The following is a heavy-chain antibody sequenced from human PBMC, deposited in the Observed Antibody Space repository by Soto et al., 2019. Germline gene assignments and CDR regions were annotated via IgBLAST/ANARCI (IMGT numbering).Heavy chain of an antibody. CDR3: AKARDSSGDRPFDY. D-gene: IGHD3-22*01. J-gene: IGHJ4*02. CDR1: GFPFSIYG. CDR2: ISYDGSNK. V-gene: IGHV3-30*18. Sequence: GGSLRLSCAASGFPFSIYGMHLVRQSPGKGLEWVAVISYDGSNKYYADSVKGRFTISRDNSKNTLYLQMNSLRAEDTAVYYCAKARDSSGDRPFDYWGQGTLVTVSS.